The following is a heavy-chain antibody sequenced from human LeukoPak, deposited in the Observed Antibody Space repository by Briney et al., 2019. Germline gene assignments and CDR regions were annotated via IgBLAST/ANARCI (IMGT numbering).Heavy chain of an antibody. V-gene: IGHV4-31*03. Sequence: SETLSLTCTVSGGSISSGGYYWSWIRQHPGKGLEWIGCIYYSGSTCYNPSLKSRVSISEDTSKSQFSLRLSSMTAADTAVYYCAALLGDGSIDYWGQGTLVTVSS. CDR3: AALLGDGSIDY. CDR2: IYYSGST. D-gene: IGHD2-21*02. CDR1: GGSISSGGYY. J-gene: IGHJ4*02.